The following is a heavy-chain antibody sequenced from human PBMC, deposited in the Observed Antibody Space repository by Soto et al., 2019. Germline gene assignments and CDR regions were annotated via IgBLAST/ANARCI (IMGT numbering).Heavy chain of an antibody. CDR3: ARDGAVAGDSNFDY. V-gene: IGHV1-3*01. D-gene: IGHD6-19*01. CDR2: INAGNGNI. CDR1: GYTFTSSA. Sequence: ASVKVSCKASGYTFTSSAIHWVRQAPGQGLEWMGWINAGNGNIKHSQKFQHRVTITRDTSASTAYMKLSSLRLEDTAVYYCARDGAVAGDSNFDYWGQGTLVTVSS. J-gene: IGHJ4*02.